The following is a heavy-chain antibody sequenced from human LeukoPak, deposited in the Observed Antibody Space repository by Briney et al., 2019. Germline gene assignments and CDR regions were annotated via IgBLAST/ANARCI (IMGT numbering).Heavy chain of an antibody. V-gene: IGHV4-61*02. D-gene: IGHD3-22*01. J-gene: IGHJ3*02. CDR1: GGSISSGSYF. CDR3: AGYYDSSGPMGYRI. Sequence: SQTLSLTCPVSGGSISSGSYFWSWIRQPAGKGLEWIGRIYTSGSTKYNPSLKSRVTISVDTSRNQFSLKLSSVTAADTAVYYCAGYYDSSGPMGYRIWGQGTMVTVSS. CDR2: IYTSGST.